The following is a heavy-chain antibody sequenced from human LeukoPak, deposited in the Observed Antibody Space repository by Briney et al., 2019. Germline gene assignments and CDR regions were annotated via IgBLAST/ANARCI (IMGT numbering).Heavy chain of an antibody. V-gene: IGHV3-30*19. CDR1: GFTFSNYG. Sequence: PGGSLRLSCAASGFTFSNYGMHWVRQAPGKGLEGVAVISYDGSNKYYADSVKGRFTISRDNSKNTLYLQMNSLRAEDTAVYYCARDSEAVAGKGLFDYWGPGTLVTVSS. D-gene: IGHD6-19*01. CDR2: ISYDGSNK. J-gene: IGHJ4*02. CDR3: ARDSEAVAGKGLFDY.